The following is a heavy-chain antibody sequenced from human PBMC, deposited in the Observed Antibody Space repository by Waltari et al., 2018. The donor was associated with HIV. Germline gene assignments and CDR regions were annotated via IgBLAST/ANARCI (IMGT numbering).Heavy chain of an antibody. V-gene: IGHV3-23*04. CDR1: GFTFTNYA. CDR3: AKDDSTGSSGYYPFHY. D-gene: IGHD3-22*01. CDR2: CSGNVGST. Sequence: EVKLVESGGGLVQPGGSLRLSCAASGFTFTNYAMNWVRQAPGKGLEWVSACSGNVGSTYYAASVKGRFTISRDNSKNTLYLQMNSLRAEDTAVYYCAKDDSTGSSGYYPFHYWGQGTLITVSS. J-gene: IGHJ4*02.